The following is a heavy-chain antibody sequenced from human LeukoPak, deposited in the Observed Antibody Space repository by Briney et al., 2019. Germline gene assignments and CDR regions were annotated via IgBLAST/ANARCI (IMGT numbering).Heavy chain of an antibody. Sequence: GGSLRLSCAAPGFTFSSYWMTWVRQAPGKGLECVANIKQDGSEEYYVDSVKGRFTISRDNAKNSLYLQMNSLRAEDTAVYYCATYWRYFDWLLSDIWGQGTMVTVSS. J-gene: IGHJ3*02. CDR3: ATYWRYFDWLLSDI. CDR1: GFTFSSYW. V-gene: IGHV3-7*05. D-gene: IGHD3-9*01. CDR2: IKQDGSEE.